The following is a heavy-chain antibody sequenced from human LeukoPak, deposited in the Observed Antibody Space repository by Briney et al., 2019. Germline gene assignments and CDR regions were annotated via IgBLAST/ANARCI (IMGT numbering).Heavy chain of an antibody. V-gene: IGHV3-7*03. CDR1: GFTFSDYW. CDR3: ARGFVDTAMGYGIDY. J-gene: IGHJ4*02. D-gene: IGHD5-18*01. CDR2: IKQDGSEK. Sequence: GGSLRLSCAASGFTFSDYWMSWVRQAPGKGLEWVANIKQDGSEKYYVDSVKGRFTISRDNAKNSLFLQMNSLRAEDTAVYYCARGFVDTAMGYGIDYWGQGTLVTVSS.